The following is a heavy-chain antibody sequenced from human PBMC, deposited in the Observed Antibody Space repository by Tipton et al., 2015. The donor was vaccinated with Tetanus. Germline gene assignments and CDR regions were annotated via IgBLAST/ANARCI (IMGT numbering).Heavy chain of an antibody. Sequence: LRLSCTVSGDSLSTGFFSWSWIRQPPGKGLEWIGYIYHTGSTYYNPALQSRVVMSVDMTNNQFSLRLKSVTAADTALYFCARAGPVNTFDHWGQGILVTVSS. J-gene: IGHJ4*02. V-gene: IGHV4-30-2*01. CDR1: GDSLSTGFFS. CDR2: IYHTGST. CDR3: ARAGPVNTFDH.